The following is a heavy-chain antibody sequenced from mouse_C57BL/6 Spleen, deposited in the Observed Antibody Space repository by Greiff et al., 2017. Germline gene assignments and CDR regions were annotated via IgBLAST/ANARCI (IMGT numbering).Heavy chain of an antibody. CDR3: ARGSGLHFDY. V-gene: IGHV1-26*01. CDR2: INPNNGGT. D-gene: IGHD3-2*02. CDR1: GYTFTDYY. Sequence: EVQLQQSGPELVKPGASVKISCKASGYTFTDYYMNWVKQSHGKSLEWIGDINPNNGGTSYNQKFKGKATLTVDKSSSTAYMELRSLTSEDSAVYYCARGSGLHFDYWGQGTTLTVSS. J-gene: IGHJ2*01.